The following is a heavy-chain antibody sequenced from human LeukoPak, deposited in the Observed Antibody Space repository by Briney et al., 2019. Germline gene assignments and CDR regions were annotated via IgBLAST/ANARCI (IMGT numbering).Heavy chain of an antibody. CDR2: ISGSGGST. V-gene: IGHV3-23*01. D-gene: IGHD6-13*01. CDR1: GFTFSSYA. J-gene: IGHJ4*02. CDR3: VKPGVAATLYYFDY. Sequence: PGGSLRLSCAASGFTFSSYAMSWVRQAPGKGLEWVSAISGSGGSTYYADSVKGRFTISRDNSKNTLYLQMNSLRAENTAVYYCVKPGVAATLYYFDYWGQGTLVTVSS.